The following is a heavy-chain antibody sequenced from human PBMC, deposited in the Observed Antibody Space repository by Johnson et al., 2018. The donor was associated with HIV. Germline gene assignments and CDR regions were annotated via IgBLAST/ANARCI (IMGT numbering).Heavy chain of an antibody. V-gene: IGHV3-30*02. D-gene: IGHD3-22*01. CDR2: IRHDGSNK. CDR1: GFTFSSYG. J-gene: IGHJ3*02. CDR3: AKDQYYYDSSGYSDAFDI. Sequence: QVQLVESGGGVVQPGGSLRLSCAASGFTFSSYGMHWVRQAPGKGLEWVAFIRHDGSNKYYADSVKGRFTISRDNSKNTLYLQMTSLRAEDTAVYYCAKDQYYYDSSGYSDAFDIWGQGTMVTVSS.